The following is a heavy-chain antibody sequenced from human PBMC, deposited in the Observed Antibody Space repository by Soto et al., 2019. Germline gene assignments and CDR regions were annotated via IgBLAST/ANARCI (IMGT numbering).Heavy chain of an antibody. V-gene: IGHV3-23*01. CDR3: AKGAYYHGSGSYFPFDY. CDR2: ISGSGGST. J-gene: IGHJ4*02. Sequence: EVKMLESGGGLVQPGGSLRLSCAASGFTLSSYGMSWVRQAPGKGLEWVSAISGSGGSTYYADSVKGRFTISRDNSKNTLYLQMNSLRVEDTPVYYCAKGAYYHGSGSYFPFDYWGQGTLVTVSS. D-gene: IGHD3-10*01. CDR1: GFTLSSYG.